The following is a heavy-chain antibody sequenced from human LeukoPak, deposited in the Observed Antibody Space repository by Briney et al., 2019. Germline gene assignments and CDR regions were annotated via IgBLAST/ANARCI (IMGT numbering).Heavy chain of an antibody. Sequence: PSETLSLTCTVSGGSITSYYWTWIRQPPGKGLEWIGYIYNSESTNYNPSLKSRVTISVDTSKNQFSLKLTSVTAADTAVYYCARMGNPATVTADYWGQGTLVTVSS. CDR1: GGSITSYY. CDR2: IYNSEST. D-gene: IGHD4-17*01. V-gene: IGHV4-59*12. J-gene: IGHJ4*02. CDR3: ARMGNPATVTADY.